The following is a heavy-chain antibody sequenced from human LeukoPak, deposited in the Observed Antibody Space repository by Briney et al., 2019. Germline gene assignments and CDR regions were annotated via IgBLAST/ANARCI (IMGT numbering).Heavy chain of an antibody. Sequence: PSETLSLTCTVSGGSISDYYWSWIRQPPGKGLEWIGYIYYSGSTNYNPSLKSRVTMSVDTSKNQFSLKLTSVTAADTAVYYCARGSVPAATVDYWGQGALVTVSS. J-gene: IGHJ4*02. CDR1: GGSISDYY. CDR3: ARGSVPAATVDY. CDR2: IYYSGST. V-gene: IGHV4-59*08. D-gene: IGHD2-2*01.